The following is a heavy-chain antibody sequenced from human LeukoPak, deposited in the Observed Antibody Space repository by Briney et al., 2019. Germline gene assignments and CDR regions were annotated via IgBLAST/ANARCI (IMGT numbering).Heavy chain of an antibody. J-gene: IGHJ6*02. CDR2: ISHDGRTE. CDR3: AKDKPLRERARRAIDSGIVYYYYGMDV. CDR1: GFTFGDYG. D-gene: IGHD3-10*01. Sequence: PGRSLRLSCAASGFTFGDYGVHWVRQAPGKGLEWVAVISHDGRTEFYGDSVKGRFTVSRDSSQNTLYLQMNDLRGEDTAAYYCAKDKPLRERARRAIDSGIVYYYYGMDVWGQGTTVTVSS. V-gene: IGHV3-30*18.